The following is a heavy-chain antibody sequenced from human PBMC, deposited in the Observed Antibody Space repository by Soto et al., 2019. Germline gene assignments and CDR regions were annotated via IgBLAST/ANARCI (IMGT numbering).Heavy chain of an antibody. CDR3: ARSFTWYYYGSESYYHYIRWFDP. J-gene: IGHJ5*02. CDR1: GGSFSGYY. D-gene: IGHD3-10*01. Sequence: SETLSRTCAVYGGSFSGYYWSWIRQPPVKGLEWIGEINHSGSTNYNPSLKSRVTISGDTSKNQFSLKLSSVTAADTALYYCARSFTWYYYGSESYYHYIRWFDPWRQGTLVTVSS. CDR2: INHSGST. V-gene: IGHV4-34*01.